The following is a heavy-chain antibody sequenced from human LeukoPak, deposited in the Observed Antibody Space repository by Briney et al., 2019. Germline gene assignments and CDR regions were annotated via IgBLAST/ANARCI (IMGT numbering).Heavy chain of an antibody. CDR3: ARDGYYGSGSSFDY. CDR2: IIPIFGTA. Sequence: ASVKVSCKASGGTFSNYAMTWVRQAPGQGLEWMGGIIPIFGTANYAQKFQGRVTITADKSTSTAYMELSSLRSEDTAVYYCARDGYYGSGSSFDYWGQGTLVTVSS. J-gene: IGHJ4*02. CDR1: GGTFSNYA. D-gene: IGHD3-10*01. V-gene: IGHV1-69*06.